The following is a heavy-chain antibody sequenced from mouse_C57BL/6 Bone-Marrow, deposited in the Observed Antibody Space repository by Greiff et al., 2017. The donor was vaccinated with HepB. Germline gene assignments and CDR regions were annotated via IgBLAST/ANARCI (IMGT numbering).Heavy chain of an antibody. J-gene: IGHJ1*03. CDR3: AIDGDYGSSHWYFDV. D-gene: IGHD1-1*01. V-gene: IGHV1-81*01. CDR2: IYPRSGNT. Sequence: QVQLQQSGAELARPGASVKLSCKASGYTFTSYGISWVKQRTGQGLEWIGEIYPRSGNTYYNEKFKGKATLTADKSSSTAYMELRSLTSEDSAVYYCAIDGDYGSSHWYFDVWGTGTTVTVSS. CDR1: GYTFTSYG.